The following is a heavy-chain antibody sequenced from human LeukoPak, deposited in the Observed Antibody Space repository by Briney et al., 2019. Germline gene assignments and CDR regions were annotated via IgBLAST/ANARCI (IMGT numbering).Heavy chain of an antibody. Sequence: ASVKVSCKASGYTFTSYYMHWVRQAPGQGLEWMGWISAYNGNTNYAQKLQGRVTMTTDTSTSTAYMELRSLRSDDTAVYYCARIVGTSRAFDPWGQGTLVTVSS. V-gene: IGHV1-18*04. CDR1: GYTFTSYY. J-gene: IGHJ5*02. CDR2: ISAYNGNT. D-gene: IGHD1-26*01. CDR3: ARIVGTSRAFDP.